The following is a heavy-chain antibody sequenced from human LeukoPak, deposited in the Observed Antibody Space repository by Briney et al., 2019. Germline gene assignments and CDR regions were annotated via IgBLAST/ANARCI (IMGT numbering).Heavy chain of an antibody. D-gene: IGHD6-19*01. Sequence: ASVKASCKASGYTFTTYGFTWVRQAPGQGLEWMGWISAYNGNTNYAQKLQGRVTMTTDTSTSTAYMEVRSLRSDDTAVYYCARSDSSGRYGGYYYYYMDVWGKGTTVTVSS. CDR3: ARSDSSGRYGGYYYYYMDV. CDR2: ISAYNGNT. V-gene: IGHV1-18*01. CDR1: GYTFTTYG. J-gene: IGHJ6*03.